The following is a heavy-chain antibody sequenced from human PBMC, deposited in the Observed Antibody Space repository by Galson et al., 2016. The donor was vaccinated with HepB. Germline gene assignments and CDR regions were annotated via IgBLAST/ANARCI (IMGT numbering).Heavy chain of an antibody. D-gene: IGHD3-22*01. CDR1: GFIFSSYN. CDR2: IGSRSDNI. Sequence: SLRLSCAASGFIFSSYNMNWVRQAPGKGLEWISYIGSRSDNIQYVDSVKGRFTISRDNAENSLYLQMNSLRDDDTAMYYCARVYYASTGYKFFDLWGQGTLVTVSS. J-gene: IGHJ4*02. CDR3: ARVYYASTGYKFFDL. V-gene: IGHV3-48*02.